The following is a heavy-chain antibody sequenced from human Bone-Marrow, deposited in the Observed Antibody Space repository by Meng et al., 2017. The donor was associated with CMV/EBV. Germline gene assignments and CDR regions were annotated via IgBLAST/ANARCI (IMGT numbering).Heavy chain of an antibody. J-gene: IGHJ5*02. CDR2: IIPILGIA. CDR3: ARDGGGYDFWSGYPPGWFDP. V-gene: IGHV1-69*10. CDR1: GGTFSSYA. Sequence: SVKVSCKASGGTFSSYAISWVRQAPGQGLEWMGGIIPILGIANYAQKFQGRVTMTRDTYTSTVYMELNSLRSDDTAVHYCARDGGGYDFWSGYPPGWFDPWGQGTRVTVSS. D-gene: IGHD3-3*01.